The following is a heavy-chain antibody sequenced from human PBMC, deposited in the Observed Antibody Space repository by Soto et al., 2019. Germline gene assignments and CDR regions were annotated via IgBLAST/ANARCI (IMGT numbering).Heavy chain of an antibody. CDR2: ISYDGSNK. CDR3: ATDFWSGYPNYYYYYYMDV. D-gene: IGHD3-3*01. J-gene: IGHJ6*03. CDR1: GFTFSSYG. Sequence: PGGSLRLSCAASGFTFSSYGMHWVRQAPGKGLDWVAVISYDGSNKYYADSVKGRFTISRDNSKSTLYLQMNSLRAEDTAVYYCATDFWSGYPNYYYYYYMDVWGKGTTVTVSS. V-gene: IGHV3-30*03.